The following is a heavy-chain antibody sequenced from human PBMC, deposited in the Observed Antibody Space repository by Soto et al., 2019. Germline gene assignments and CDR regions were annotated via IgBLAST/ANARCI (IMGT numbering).Heavy chain of an antibody. V-gene: IGHV6-1*01. J-gene: IGHJ4*02. CDR2: TYYRSNWRH. CDR1: GDSVSSNTAA. D-gene: IGHD6-19*01. CDR3: ARGVAGSGFDL. Sequence: QTLSLTCAISGDSVSSNTAAWNWIRSSPSRGLEWLGRTYYRSNWRHDYAVSVRSRITVNPDTSKNHFSLQLNSVTPDDTAVYYCARGVAGSGFDLWGQGTLVTVS.